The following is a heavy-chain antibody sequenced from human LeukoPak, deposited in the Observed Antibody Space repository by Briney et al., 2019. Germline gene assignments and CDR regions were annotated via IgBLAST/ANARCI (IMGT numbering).Heavy chain of an antibody. V-gene: IGHV3-21*01. CDR3: ARALYDSSGFDY. D-gene: IGHD3-22*01. J-gene: IGHJ4*02. CDR1: GFTFSSYA. Sequence: GGSLRLSCAASGFTFSSYAMNWVRQAPGEGLEWVSSISSISLYIYYADSVKGRFTISRDNAKNSLYLQMNSLRAEDTAAYYCARALYDSSGFDYWGQGTLVTVSS. CDR2: ISSISLYI.